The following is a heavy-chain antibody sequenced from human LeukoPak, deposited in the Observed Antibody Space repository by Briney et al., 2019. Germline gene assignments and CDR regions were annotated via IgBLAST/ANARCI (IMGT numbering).Heavy chain of an antibody. CDR2: TSYDESNK. J-gene: IGHJ4*02. CDR3: ARVVVSSSSDYFDY. D-gene: IGHD6-6*01. V-gene: IGHV3-30*04. CDR1: GFTFSDYA. Sequence: GKSLRLSCSASGFTFSDYAMHWVRQAPGKGLEWVAVTSYDESNKYYADSVKGRFTISRDNSKKTLYLQMNSLRDEDTAIYYCARVVVSSSSDYFDYWGQGTLVIVSS.